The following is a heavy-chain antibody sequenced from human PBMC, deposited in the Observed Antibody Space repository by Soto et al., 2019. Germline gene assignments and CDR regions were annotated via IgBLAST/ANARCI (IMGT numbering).Heavy chain of an antibody. CDR1: GFTFSNYA. J-gene: IGHJ6*02. CDR2: TRSNGEYT. Sequence: RLSCAGSGFTFSNYAMTWVRQAPGKGLEWVSTTRSNGEYTYYADSVKGRFTVSRDNSQNALFLEMSSLRAEDTAVYYCAKESMSVAVSASRVYGMDGWGQGTTVTVSS. D-gene: IGHD6-6*01. CDR3: AKESMSVAVSASRVYGMDG. V-gene: IGHV3-23*01.